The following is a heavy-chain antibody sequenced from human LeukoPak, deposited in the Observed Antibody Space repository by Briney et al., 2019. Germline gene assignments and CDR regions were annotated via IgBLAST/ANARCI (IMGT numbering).Heavy chain of an antibody. CDR2: IAADGGVK. V-gene: IGHV3-30*03. D-gene: IGHD6-19*01. J-gene: IGHJ4*02. CDR3: AREATWGQWYFDL. Sequence: GTSLRLSCAASGFTFHDHGMDWVRQAPGKGLEWVAVIAADGGVKQYADFVKGRFSLSRDNSKNTLFLEMNGLTVEDTAVYYCAREATWGQWYFDLWGQGAPVTVSS. CDR1: GFTFHDHG.